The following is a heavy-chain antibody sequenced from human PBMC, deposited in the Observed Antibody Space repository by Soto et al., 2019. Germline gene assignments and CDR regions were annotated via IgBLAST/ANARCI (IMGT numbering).Heavy chain of an antibody. J-gene: IGHJ4*02. V-gene: IGHV4-39*01. D-gene: IGHD3-22*01. CDR3: ARQGGRTYYYDSSGYYFTDYFDY. Sequence: QLQLQESGPGLVKPSETLSLTCTVSGGSISSSSYYWGWIRQPPGKGLEWIGSIYYSGSTYYNPSLKSRVTISVDTSKNQFSLKLSSVTAADTAVYYCARQGGRTYYYDSSGYYFTDYFDYWGQGTLVTVSS. CDR2: IYYSGST. CDR1: GGSISSSSYY.